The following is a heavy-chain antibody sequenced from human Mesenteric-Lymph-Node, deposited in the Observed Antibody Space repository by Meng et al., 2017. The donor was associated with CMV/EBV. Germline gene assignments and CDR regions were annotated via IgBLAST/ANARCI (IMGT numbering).Heavy chain of an antibody. CDR1: GFTFDDYG. CDR2: FNWNGGST. V-gene: IGHV3-20*04. Sequence: GESLKISCAASGFTFDDYGMSWVRQAPGKGLEWVSGFNWNGGSTGYADSVKGRFTISRDNAKNSLYLQMNSLRSEDTALYYCARAGGSGWYIDYWGQGTLVTVSS. D-gene: IGHD6-13*01. CDR3: ARAGGSGWYIDY. J-gene: IGHJ4*02.